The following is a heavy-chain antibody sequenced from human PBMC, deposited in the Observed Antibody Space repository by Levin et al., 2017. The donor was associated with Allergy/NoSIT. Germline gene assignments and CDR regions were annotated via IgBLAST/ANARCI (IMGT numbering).Heavy chain of an antibody. CDR2: ISYDGSNK. Sequence: GESLKISCAASGFTFSSYGMHWVRQAPGKGLEWVAVISYDGSNKYYADSAKGRFTISRDNSKNTLYLQMNSLRAEDTAVYYCAKDHGAYYYDSSGYYHPSGGMDVWGQGTTVTVSS. V-gene: IGHV3-30*18. CDR1: GFTFSSYG. J-gene: IGHJ6*02. CDR3: AKDHGAYYYDSSGYYHPSGGMDV. D-gene: IGHD3-22*01.